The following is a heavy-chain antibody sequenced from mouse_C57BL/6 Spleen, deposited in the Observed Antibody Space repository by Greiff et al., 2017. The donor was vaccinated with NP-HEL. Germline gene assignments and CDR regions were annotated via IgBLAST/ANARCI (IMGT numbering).Heavy chain of an antibody. CDR1: GFTFSSYT. Sequence: EVQVVESGGGLVKPGGSLKLSCAASGFTFSSYTMSWVRQTPEKRLEWVATISGGGGNTYYPDSVKGRFTISRDNAKNTLYLQMSSLRSEDTALYYCARQGYFDYWGQGTTLTVSS. CDR2: ISGGGGNT. CDR3: ARQGYFDY. J-gene: IGHJ2*01. V-gene: IGHV5-9*01.